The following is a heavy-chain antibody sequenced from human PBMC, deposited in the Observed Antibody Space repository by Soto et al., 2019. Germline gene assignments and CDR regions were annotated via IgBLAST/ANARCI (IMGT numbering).Heavy chain of an antibody. CDR1: GFTFSSYS. D-gene: IGHD6-19*01. CDR2: ISSSSTYI. J-gene: IGHJ5*02. CDR3: ARDRDPSGWYASEWFDP. Sequence: EVQLVESGGGLVKPGGSLRLSCAASGFTFSSYSMNWVRQAPGKGLEWVSSISSSSTYIYYADSVKGRFTISRDNAKNSLYLQMNSLTAEDTAFYYCARDRDPSGWYASEWFDPWGQGTLVTVSS. V-gene: IGHV3-21*01.